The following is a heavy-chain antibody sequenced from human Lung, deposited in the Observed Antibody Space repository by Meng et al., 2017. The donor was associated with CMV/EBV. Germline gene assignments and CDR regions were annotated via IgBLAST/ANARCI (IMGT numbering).Heavy chain of an antibody. CDR3: ARTRIEVEPDGRKIKYYNYGMDV. Sequence: ASVKVSCKASGYTFTTYDINWVRQATGQGLEWMGWMNPNSGNTGYAQKFQGRVTLTRVTSISTAYMELSSLTSGDTAVYYCARTRIEVEPDGRKIKYYNYGMDVWGQGTTVTGSS. CDR1: GYTFTTYD. CDR2: MNPNSGNT. D-gene: IGHD2-2*01. J-gene: IGHJ6*02. V-gene: IGHV1-8*01.